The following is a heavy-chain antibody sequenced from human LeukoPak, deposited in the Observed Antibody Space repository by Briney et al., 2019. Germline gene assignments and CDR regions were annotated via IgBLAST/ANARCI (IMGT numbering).Heavy chain of an antibody. D-gene: IGHD6-13*01. CDR2: TNPNSRGT. CDR3: ARDQDGIPAADPYYYYYMDV. Sequence: ASVKVSCKASGYSFTGYYMHWVRQAPGQGLEWMGWTNPNSRGTNYAQKFQGRVTMTRDTSISTAYMELSRLRSDDTAVYYCARDQDGIPAADPYYYYYMDVWGKGTTVTVSS. J-gene: IGHJ6*03. V-gene: IGHV1-2*02. CDR1: GYSFTGYY.